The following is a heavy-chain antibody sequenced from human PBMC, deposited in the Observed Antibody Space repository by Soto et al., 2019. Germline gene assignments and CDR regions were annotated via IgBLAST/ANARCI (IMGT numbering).Heavy chain of an antibody. V-gene: IGHV3-30-3*01. D-gene: IGHD5-12*01. Sequence: PGGSLSISCAASGFTFSSYAMHWVRQAPGKGLEWVAVISYDGSNKYYADSVKGRFTISRDNSKNTLYLQMNSLRAEDTAVYYCARESKQAARLSYWGLKRRDGYNYHDYWGQGTLVTVSS. CDR3: ARESKQAARLSYWGLKRRDGYNYHDY. J-gene: IGHJ4*02. CDR1: GFTFSSYA. CDR2: ISYDGSNK.